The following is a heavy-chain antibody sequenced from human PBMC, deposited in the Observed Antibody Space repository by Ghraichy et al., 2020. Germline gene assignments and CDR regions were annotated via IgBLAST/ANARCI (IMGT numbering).Heavy chain of an antibody. CDR2: FDPEDGEI. V-gene: IGHV1-24*01. D-gene: IGHD3-3*01. CDR3: ATVRVVAGLIGLDV. CDR1: GASVCDLV. Sequence: ASVKVSCKVCGASVCDLVMHWVRLSRGLRLEWMGGFDPEDGEIVYADKFEGRITMTEETTGDKAYLALSSLTSENTAVYYCATVRVVAGLIGLDVWGHGTTVTVSS. J-gene: IGHJ6*02.